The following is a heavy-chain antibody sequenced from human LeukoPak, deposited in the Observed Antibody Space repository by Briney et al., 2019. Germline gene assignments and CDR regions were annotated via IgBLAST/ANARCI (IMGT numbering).Heavy chain of an antibody. J-gene: IGHJ6*02. Sequence: TGRSLRLSCAASGFTFSSYAMHWVRQAPGKGLEWVAVISYDGSNKYYADSVKGRFTISRDNSKNTLYLQMNSLRAEDTAVYYCARGEAGYYYYGMDVWGRGTTVTVSS. D-gene: IGHD1-26*01. CDR3: ARGEAGYYYYGMDV. CDR1: GFTFSSYA. CDR2: ISYDGSNK. V-gene: IGHV3-30-3*01.